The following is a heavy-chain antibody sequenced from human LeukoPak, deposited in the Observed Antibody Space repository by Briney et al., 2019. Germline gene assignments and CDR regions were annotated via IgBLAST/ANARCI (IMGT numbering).Heavy chain of an antibody. CDR3: VRRKPPVALERLTSYVHYHMDV. V-gene: IGHV1-69*05. Sequence: SVKVSCKTSGGTFSGYAITWVRQAPGQGLEWMGGILPLFGATNYAQKFQGRVTMTTDDSTNTAYMELSSLRSEDTAVYYCVRRKPPVALERLTSYVHYHMDVWGKGTTVTAS. J-gene: IGHJ6*03. CDR2: ILPLFGAT. CDR1: GGTFSGYA. D-gene: IGHD1-1*01.